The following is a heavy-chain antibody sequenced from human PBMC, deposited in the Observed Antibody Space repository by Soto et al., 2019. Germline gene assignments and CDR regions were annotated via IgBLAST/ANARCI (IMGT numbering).Heavy chain of an antibody. CDR2: INHSGGT. CDR3: ARGSVDTVASSGFSEY. D-gene: IGHD3-22*01. V-gene: IGHV4-34*01. Sequence: SEALSVTCGVYGGSFSAYYWSWIRQPPGRGLEWIGEINHSGGTSYNPSLKSRVTISVDTSKSQFSLKLTSVTAADRAVYYCARGSVDTVASSGFSEYWGQGTPVTVSP. J-gene: IGHJ4*02. CDR1: GGSFSAYY.